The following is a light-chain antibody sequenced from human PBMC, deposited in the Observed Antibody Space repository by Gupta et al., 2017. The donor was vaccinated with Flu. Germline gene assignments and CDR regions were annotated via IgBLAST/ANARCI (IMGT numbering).Light chain of an antibody. Sequence: EMSMMQFPATLSVSPGQRVTLSCKASQSVRSNVAWYQQKPGQAPRLLIYGASIRAADTPDRFSGGGSGTDFTLTSRSRHSEDCAIYYWQLDNDSSLFGHGTKVDIK. J-gene: IGKJ3*01. CDR3: QLDNDSSL. CDR2: GAS. V-gene: IGKV3-15*01. CDR1: QSVRSN.